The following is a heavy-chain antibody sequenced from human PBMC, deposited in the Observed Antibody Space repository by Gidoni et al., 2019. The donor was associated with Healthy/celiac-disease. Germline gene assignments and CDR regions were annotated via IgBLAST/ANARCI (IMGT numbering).Heavy chain of an antibody. Sequence: QVQLVQSGAEVKKPGASVQVSCKASGYTFTSYYMHGVRQSPGQGLEWMGIINPSGGSTSYAQKFQGRVTMTRDTSTSTVYMELSSLRSEDTAVYYCARDSLIHLRSLGYYMDVWGKGTTVTVSS. CDR2: INPSGGST. CDR3: ARDSLIHLRSLGYYMDV. V-gene: IGHV1-46*03. D-gene: IGHD4-17*01. CDR1: GYTFTSYY. J-gene: IGHJ6*03.